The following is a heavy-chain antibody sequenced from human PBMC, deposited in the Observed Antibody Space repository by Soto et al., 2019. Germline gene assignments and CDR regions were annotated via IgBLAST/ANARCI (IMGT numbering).Heavy chain of an antibody. CDR3: AKDVIAAAGNQEADY. CDR2: ISYDGSNK. V-gene: IGHV3-30*18. D-gene: IGHD6-13*01. CDR1: GFTFSSYG. J-gene: IGHJ4*02. Sequence: QVQLVESGGGVVQPGRSLRLSCAASGFTFSSYGMHWVRQAPGKGLEWVAVISYDGSNKYYADSVKGRFTISRDNSKNTLYLQMNSLRAEDTAVYYCAKDVIAAAGNQEADYWGQGTLVTVSS.